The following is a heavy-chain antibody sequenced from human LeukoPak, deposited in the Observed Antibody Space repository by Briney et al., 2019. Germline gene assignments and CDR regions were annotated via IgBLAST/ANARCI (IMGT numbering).Heavy chain of an antibody. CDR1: GFTFSSSW. J-gene: IGHJ4*02. CDR3: AKGFHSGSFNELDY. CDR2: FAMIDDII. Sequence: GGSLRLSCAVSGFTFSSSWMHWVRQAPGKGLEWVSGFAMIDDIIHYVDSVKGRFTISRDNSKNMLYLQMNSLRAEDTAVYYCAKGFHSGSFNELDYWGQGTLVTVSS. V-gene: IGHV3-23*05. D-gene: IGHD1-26*01.